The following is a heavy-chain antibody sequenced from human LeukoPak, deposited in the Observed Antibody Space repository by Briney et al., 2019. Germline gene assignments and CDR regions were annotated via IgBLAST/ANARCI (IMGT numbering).Heavy chain of an antibody. Sequence: GAPVKVSCKASGYTFPNYYMHWVRQAPGQGLEWMGIINPRGGTTVYAQKFQGRVTMTRDTSTSTVYMELSSLRSEDTAVYYCTREDRSTYTNNRNLEGFDIWGQGTMVTASS. J-gene: IGHJ3*02. V-gene: IGHV1-46*03. CDR2: INPRGGTT. CDR3: TREDRSTYTNNRNLEGFDI. D-gene: IGHD1-14*01. CDR1: GYTFPNYY.